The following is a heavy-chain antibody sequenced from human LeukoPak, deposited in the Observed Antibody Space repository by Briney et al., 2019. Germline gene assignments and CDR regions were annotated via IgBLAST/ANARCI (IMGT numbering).Heavy chain of an antibody. CDR3: ARRSEGVRGVTPYYYYGMDV. CDR2: IYYSGST. D-gene: IGHD3-10*01. CDR1: GGSISSSSYY. Sequence: SETLSLTCTVSGGSISSSSYYWGWIRQPPGKGLEWIGSIYYSGSTYYNPSLKSRVTISVDTSKNQFSLKLSSVTAADTAVYYCARRSEGVRGVTPYYYYGMDVWGQGTTVTVSS. V-gene: IGHV4-39*07. J-gene: IGHJ6*02.